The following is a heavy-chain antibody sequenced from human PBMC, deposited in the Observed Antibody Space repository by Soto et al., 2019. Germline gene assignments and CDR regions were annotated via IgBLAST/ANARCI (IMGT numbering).Heavy chain of an antibody. D-gene: IGHD2-2*01. J-gene: IGHJ5*02. CDR3: VTPACAATWGCPSQNLDP. CDR1: GGTFVRHV. V-gene: IGHV1-69*09. Sequence: QVQLVQSGAEVKNPESSVKVSCKTSGGTFVRHVISWVRQAPGQGPEWMGKINPLSGIPTYAQKFQDRVAFPADTDSRTAYMELSSLRADDTAVYYCVTPACAATWGCPSQNLDPWGQGNLVTVS. CDR2: INPLSGIP.